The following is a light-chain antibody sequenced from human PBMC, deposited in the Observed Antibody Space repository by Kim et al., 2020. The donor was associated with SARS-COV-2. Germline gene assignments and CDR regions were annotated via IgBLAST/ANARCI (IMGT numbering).Light chain of an antibody. CDR2: DNN. CDR3: GTWDSSLSVSVV. J-gene: IGLJ2*01. Sequence: QKVTVSCSGSSSNIGNNYVSWYQQLPGTAPKLLIYDNNKRPSGIPDRFSGSKSGTSATLGITGLQTGDEADYYCGTWDSSLSVSVVFGGGTQLTVL. CDR1: SSNIGNNY. V-gene: IGLV1-51*01.